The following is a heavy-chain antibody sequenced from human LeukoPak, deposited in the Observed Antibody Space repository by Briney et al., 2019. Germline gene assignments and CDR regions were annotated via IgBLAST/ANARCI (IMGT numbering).Heavy chain of an antibody. CDR2: IYSTGST. D-gene: IGHD6-13*01. CDR3: ARGIADPYSFDS. J-gene: IGHJ4*02. V-gene: IGHV4-4*07. CDR1: GGSINFYY. Sequence: SETLSLTCTVSGGSINFYYWSWIRQPAGKGLEWIGRIYSTGSTNYSPSLKSRVTMSVDKSKNQFSLNLSSVSAADTAVYYCARGIADPYSFDSWGQGTLVTVSS.